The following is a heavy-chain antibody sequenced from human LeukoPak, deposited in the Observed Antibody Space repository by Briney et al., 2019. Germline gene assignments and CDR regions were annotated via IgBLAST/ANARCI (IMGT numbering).Heavy chain of an antibody. CDR3: ARYISCSSTSCYVHPYYYYGMDV. D-gene: IGHD2-2*01. J-gene: IGHJ6*02. CDR2: IIPIFGTA. CDR1: GGTFSSYA. Sequence: ASVKVSCKASGGTFSSYAISWVRQAPGQGLEWMGGIIPIFGTANYAQKFQGRVTITTDESTSTAYMELSSLRSEDTAVYYCARYISCSSTSCYVHPYYYYGMDVWGQGTTVTVSS. V-gene: IGHV1-69*05.